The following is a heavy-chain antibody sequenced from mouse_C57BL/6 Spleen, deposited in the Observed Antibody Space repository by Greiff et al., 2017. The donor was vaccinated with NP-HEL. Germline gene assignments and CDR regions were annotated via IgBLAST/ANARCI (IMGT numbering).Heavy chain of an antibody. D-gene: IGHD2-2*01. V-gene: IGHV1-42*01. CDR2: INPSTGGT. CDR1: GYSFTGYY. J-gene: IGHJ2*01. CDR3: ARHYGYDDYFDY. Sequence: VQLQQSGPELVKPGASVKISCKASGYSFTGYYMNWVKQSPEKSLEWIGEINPSTGGTTYNQKFKAKATLTVDKSSSTAYMQLKSLTSEDSAVYYCARHYGYDDYFDYWGPGTPLTVSS.